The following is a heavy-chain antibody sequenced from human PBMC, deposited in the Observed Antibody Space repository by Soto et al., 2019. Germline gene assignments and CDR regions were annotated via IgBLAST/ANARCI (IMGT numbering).Heavy chain of an antibody. CDR3: ARDRGYPDSFDI. Sequence: GGSLRLSCAASGFTFSSYGMHWVRQAPGKGLEWVAVIWYDGSNKYYADSVKGRFTIPRDNSKNTLYLQMNSLRVEDTAVYYCARDRGYPDSFDIWGQGTMVTVSS. CDR2: IWYDGSNK. CDR1: GFTFSSYG. J-gene: IGHJ3*02. D-gene: IGHD3-10*01. V-gene: IGHV3-33*01.